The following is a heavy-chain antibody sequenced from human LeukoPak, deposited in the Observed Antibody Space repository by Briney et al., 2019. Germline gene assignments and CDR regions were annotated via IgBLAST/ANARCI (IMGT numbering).Heavy chain of an antibody. CDR2: IHIRGST. V-gene: IGHV4-4*07. CDR1: GGSISNFY. D-gene: IGHD6-19*01. CDR3: VRDGTGDSSGWHL. Sequence: SETLSLTCTVSGGSISNFYWGWIRQPAGKGLEWIGRIHIRGSTDYSPSLKSRVSMSVDTSKNQFFLRLRSVTAADTAVYYCVRDGTGDSSGWHLWGQGTPVTVSS. J-gene: IGHJ4*02.